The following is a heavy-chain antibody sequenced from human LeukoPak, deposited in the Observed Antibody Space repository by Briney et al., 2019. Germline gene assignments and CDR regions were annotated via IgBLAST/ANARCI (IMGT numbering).Heavy chain of an antibody. CDR1: GYTFTAYY. Sequence: GASVKVSCKASGYTFTAYYIHWGRQAPGQGLEWMVWISPNSGGTDYAQKFQGRGTRTMDTYINTAYMELSTLRSADTAVYYCAIQPWGSGNNWYFALWGRGTLVTVSS. CDR3: AIQPWGSGNNWYFAL. D-gene: IGHD7-27*01. J-gene: IGHJ2*01. CDR2: ISPNSGGT. V-gene: IGHV1-2*02.